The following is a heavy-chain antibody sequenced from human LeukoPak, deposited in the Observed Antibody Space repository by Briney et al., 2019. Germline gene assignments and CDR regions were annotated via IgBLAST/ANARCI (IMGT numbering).Heavy chain of an antibody. CDR1: GYTFTGYY. CDR2: INPNSGGT. CDR3: ARGRSMVRGVSEWFDP. V-gene: IGHV1-2*02. J-gene: IGHJ5*02. Sequence: ASVKVSCKASGYTFTGYYMHWVRQAPGQGLEWMGWINPNSGGTNYAQKFQGRVTMTRDTSISTAYMGLSRLRSDDTAVYYWARGRSMVRGVSEWFDPWGQGTLVTVSS. D-gene: IGHD3-10*01.